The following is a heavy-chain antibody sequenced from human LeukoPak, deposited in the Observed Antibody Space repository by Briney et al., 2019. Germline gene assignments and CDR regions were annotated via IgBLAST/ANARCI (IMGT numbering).Heavy chain of an antibody. Sequence: SETLSLTCAVYGRSFSGYYWSWVRQPPGKGLECMGEVNHSGRTSYNPALKSRVTISVDTSKNQFSLKLSSVTAADTAVYYCAATDIAAAGTWLDPWGQGTLVTVSS. CDR3: AATDIAAAGTWLDP. J-gene: IGHJ5*02. V-gene: IGHV4-34*01. CDR1: GRSFSGYY. D-gene: IGHD6-13*01. CDR2: VNHSGRT.